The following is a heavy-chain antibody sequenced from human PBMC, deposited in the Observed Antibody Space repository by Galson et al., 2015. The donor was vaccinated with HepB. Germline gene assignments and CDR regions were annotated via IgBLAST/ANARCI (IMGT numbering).Heavy chain of an antibody. D-gene: IGHD6-19*01. V-gene: IGHV3-30-3*01. CDR2: ISYDGSNK. Sequence: SLRLSCAASGFTFSSYAMHWVRQAPGKGLEWVAVISYDGSNKYYADSVKGRFTIPRDNSKNTLYLQMNSLRAEDTAVYYCARVVFGGWYNYFDYWGQGTLVTVSS. CDR3: ARVVFGGWYNYFDY. CDR1: GFTFSSYA. J-gene: IGHJ4*02.